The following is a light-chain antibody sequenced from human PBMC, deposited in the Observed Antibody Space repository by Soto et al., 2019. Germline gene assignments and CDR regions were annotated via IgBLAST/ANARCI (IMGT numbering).Light chain of an antibody. CDR2: EVS. CDR3: ASYTSGSTPYV. CDR1: MRDVGAYNL. J-gene: IGLJ1*01. Sequence: QSVLTQPASVSGSAGQSITISCSGTMRDVGAYNLVSWYQQHPGTAPKLIIYEVSNRPSRVSNRFSASKSGNTASLTISGLQAEDEADYYCASYTSGSTPYVFGAGTKLTVL. V-gene: IGLV2-14*01.